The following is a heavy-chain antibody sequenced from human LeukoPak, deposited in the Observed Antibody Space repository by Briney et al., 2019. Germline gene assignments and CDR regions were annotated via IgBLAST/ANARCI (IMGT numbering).Heavy chain of an antibody. CDR3: ATQMATMYYFDY. V-gene: IGHV4-31*03. Sequence: SETLSLTCTVSGGSISSSYYYWGWIRQPPGTGLEWIGYIYYSGSTYYNPSLKSRVTISVDTSKNQFSLKLSSVTAADTAVYYCATQMATMYYFDYWGQGTLVTVSS. CDR1: GGSISSSYYY. D-gene: IGHD5-24*01. CDR2: IYYSGST. J-gene: IGHJ4*02.